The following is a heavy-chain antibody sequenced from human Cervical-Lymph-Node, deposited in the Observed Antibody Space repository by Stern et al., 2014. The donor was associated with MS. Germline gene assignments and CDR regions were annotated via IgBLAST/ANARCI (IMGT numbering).Heavy chain of an antibody. CDR3: ARDYGDYAFDY. CDR1: GYSFTANC. V-gene: IGHV5-51*01. Sequence: EVQLVESGAEVTKPWESLKISCKGSGYSFTANCIAWARQMPGTGLEWMGIIDLVDSDTRYSPSFQGQGTISADKSISTAYLQWSSLKASDTAMYYFARDYGDYAFDYWGQGTLVTVSS. J-gene: IGHJ4*02. D-gene: IGHD4-17*01. CDR2: IDLVDSDT.